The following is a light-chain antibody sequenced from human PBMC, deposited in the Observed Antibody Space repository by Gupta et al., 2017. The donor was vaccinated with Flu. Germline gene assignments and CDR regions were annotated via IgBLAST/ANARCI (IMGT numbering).Light chain of an antibody. Sequence: ATLSVSPGERATLSCRAGQSISSNLAWYQQTPGQAPRLLIYAASTRATGIPARFSGSGSGTEFTLTINSLKSEDFAIYYCQQYQSWPWTFGQGTKVEIK. V-gene: IGKV3-15*01. CDR2: AAS. J-gene: IGKJ1*01. CDR1: QSISSN. CDR3: QQYQSWPWT.